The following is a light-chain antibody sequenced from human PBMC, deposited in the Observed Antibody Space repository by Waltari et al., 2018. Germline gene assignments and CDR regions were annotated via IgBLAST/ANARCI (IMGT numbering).Light chain of an antibody. Sequence: THPPHTTSAHLRERVTISCRASRNIREWLAWYRQRPGTAPELLISKASVLETGVSSRFSGRSSAAEFTLTISSLQPDDVATYYCQQYYTSSQTFGHGTKVEIK. CDR1: RNIREW. CDR3: QQYYTSSQT. V-gene: IGKV1-5*03. J-gene: IGKJ1*01. CDR2: KAS.